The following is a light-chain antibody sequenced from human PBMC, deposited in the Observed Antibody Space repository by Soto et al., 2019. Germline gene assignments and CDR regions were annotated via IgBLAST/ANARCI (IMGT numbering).Light chain of an antibody. CDR2: GAS. CDR1: QNIINN. CDR3: QQSYTTVYT. Sequence: DIKMTQSPSSVSASVGDSVSITCRASQNIINNLNWYQEKPGKAPKLLIFGASSLQSGVPSRFSGSGSGTDFTLTISSLQPEDFATYFCQQSYTTVYTFGPGTNLEVK. V-gene: IGKV1-39*01. J-gene: IGKJ2*01.